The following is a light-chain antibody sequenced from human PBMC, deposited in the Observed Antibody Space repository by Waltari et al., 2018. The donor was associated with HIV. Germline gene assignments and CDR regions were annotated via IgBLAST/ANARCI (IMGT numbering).Light chain of an antibody. J-gene: IGLJ1*01. V-gene: IGLV2-23*02. CDR3: CSYAGSSTYV. Sequence: QSALTQPASVSGSPGQSITFSCIGTSSDVGDSNSVSWYQQLPGKAPRLMIYDVSKRPSGVSNRFSGSKSGNTASLTSSGLQADDEADYYCCSYAGSSTYVFGTGTKVTVL. CDR2: DVS. CDR1: SSDVGDSNS.